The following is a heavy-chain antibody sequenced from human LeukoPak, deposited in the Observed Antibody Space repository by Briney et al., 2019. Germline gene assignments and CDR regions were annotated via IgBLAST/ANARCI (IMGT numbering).Heavy chain of an antibody. D-gene: IGHD1-7*01. J-gene: IGHJ5*02. Sequence: VASVKVSCKASGGTFSSYAISWLRQAPGQGLEWMGGIIPIFGTANYAQEFQGRVTITTDESTSTAYMELSSLRSEDTAVYYCARNYEGWFDPWGQGTLVTVSS. CDR3: ARNYEGWFDP. V-gene: IGHV1-69*05. CDR1: GGTFSSYA. CDR2: IIPIFGTA.